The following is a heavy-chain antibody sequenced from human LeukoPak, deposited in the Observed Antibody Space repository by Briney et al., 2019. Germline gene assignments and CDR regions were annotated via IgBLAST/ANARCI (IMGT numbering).Heavy chain of an antibody. CDR3: AKGSRERWLQFHYSKNNWFDP. Sequence: GGSLRLSCAASGFTFSSYAMSWVRQAPGKGLEWVSAISGSGGSTNYADSVKGRLTISRANSKNTLYLQMNSLRAEDTAVYYCAKGSRERWLQFHYSKNNWFDPWGQGTLVTVSS. CDR1: GFTFSSYA. CDR2: ISGSGGST. D-gene: IGHD5-24*01. V-gene: IGHV3-23*01. J-gene: IGHJ5*02.